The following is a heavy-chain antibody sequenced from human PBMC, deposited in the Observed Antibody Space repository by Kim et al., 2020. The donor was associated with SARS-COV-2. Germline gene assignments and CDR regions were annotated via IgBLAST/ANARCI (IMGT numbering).Heavy chain of an antibody. Sequence: GGSLRLSCAASGFTFKNYGIHWFRQAPGKGLEWVAVIWYDGTERYYADSVKGRFTISRDNSKNTLYLQMNSLRVDDTAVFYCARDTDSSGTAHVDYWGQGTLVIVSS. CDR1: GFTFKNYG. CDR3: ARDTDSSGTAHVDY. CDR2: IWYDGTER. J-gene: IGHJ4*02. V-gene: IGHV3-33*01. D-gene: IGHD6-25*01.